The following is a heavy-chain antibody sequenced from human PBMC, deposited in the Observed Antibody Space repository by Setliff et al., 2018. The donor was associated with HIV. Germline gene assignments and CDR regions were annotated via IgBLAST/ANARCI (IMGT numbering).Heavy chain of an antibody. CDR2: IYTSGST. CDR3: ARSRTSSGYYGVTGYGMDV. V-gene: IGHV4-61*02. J-gene: IGHJ6*02. D-gene: IGHD3-22*01. CDR1: GGSISSGIYY. Sequence: PSETLSLTCTVSGGSISSGIYYWSWIRQPAGKGLEWIGRIYTSGSTKYNPSLESRVTISVDTSKNQFSLRLSSVTAADTAVYYCARSRTSSGYYGVTGYGMDVWGQGTTVTVSS.